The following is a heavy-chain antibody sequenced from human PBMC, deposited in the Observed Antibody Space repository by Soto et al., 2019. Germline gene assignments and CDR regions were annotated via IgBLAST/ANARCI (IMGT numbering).Heavy chain of an antibody. J-gene: IGHJ4*02. CDR1: GGSISSYY. CDR2: IYYSGST. CDR3: ARHVTEHKSGYGKFDY. D-gene: IGHD5-12*01. Sequence: SETLSLTCTVSGGSISSYYWSWIRQPPGKGLEWIGYIYYSGSTNYNPSLKSRVTISVDTSKNQFSLKLSSVTAADTAVYYCARHVTEHKSGYGKFDYRGQGTPVTVSS. V-gene: IGHV4-59*08.